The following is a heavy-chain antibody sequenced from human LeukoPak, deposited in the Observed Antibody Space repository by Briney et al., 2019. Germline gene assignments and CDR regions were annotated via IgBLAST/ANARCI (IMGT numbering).Heavy chain of an antibody. Sequence: PGGSLRLSCAASGFTFSSYNMNWVRQAPGKGLEWFSSITSSGSYIYYGDSVKGRFTISRDIAKNSLYLEMNSLRAEDTAVYYCARGWSSGYSDYWGQGTLVTVSS. V-gene: IGHV3-21*01. J-gene: IGHJ4*02. CDR1: GFTFSSYN. CDR2: ITSSGSYI. CDR3: ARGWSSGYSDY. D-gene: IGHD3-22*01.